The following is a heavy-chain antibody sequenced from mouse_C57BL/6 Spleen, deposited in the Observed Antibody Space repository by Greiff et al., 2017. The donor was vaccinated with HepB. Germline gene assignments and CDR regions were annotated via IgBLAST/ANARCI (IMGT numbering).Heavy chain of an antibody. CDR3: ARRDYDYDGAWFAY. CDR1: GYTFTSYW. J-gene: IGHJ3*01. D-gene: IGHD2-4*01. V-gene: IGHV1-55*01. CDR2: IYPGSGST. Sequence: QVQLQQPGAELVKPGASVKMSCKASGYTFTSYWITWVKQRPGQGLEWIGDIYPGSGSTNYNEKFKSKATLTVDTSSSTAYMQLSSLTSEDSAVYYCARRDYDYDGAWFAYWGQGTLFTVSA.